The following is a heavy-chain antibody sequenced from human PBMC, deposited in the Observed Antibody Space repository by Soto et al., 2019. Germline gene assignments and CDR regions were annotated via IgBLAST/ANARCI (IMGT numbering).Heavy chain of an antibody. V-gene: IGHV3-33*01. D-gene: IGHD3-16*01. CDR1: GFSFSNFG. J-gene: IGHJ4*02. CDR2: IWYDGSNK. Sequence: QVQLMESGGGVVQPGRSLRLSCAASGFSFSNFGMHWVRQAPGKGLEWVAVIWYDGSNKYYADSVKGRFTISRDNSKNTVYLQMNSLRAEDTAVYSCARASPQPEPYDFDYWGQGTLVTVSS. CDR3: ARASPQPEPYDFDY.